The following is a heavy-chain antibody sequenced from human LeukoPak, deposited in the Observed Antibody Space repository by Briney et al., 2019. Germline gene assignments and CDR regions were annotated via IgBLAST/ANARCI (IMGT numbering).Heavy chain of an antibody. D-gene: IGHD3-22*01. V-gene: IGHV3-33*08. Sequence: PGRSLRLSCAASGFTFSSYGIHWVRQAPGKGLEWVAVIWYDGSNKYYADSVKGRFTISRDNSKNTLYLQMNSLRAEDTAVYYCASSGYYDSSGYLFYWGQGTLVTVSS. CDR3: ASSGYYDSSGYLFY. J-gene: IGHJ4*02. CDR1: GFTFSSYG. CDR2: IWYDGSNK.